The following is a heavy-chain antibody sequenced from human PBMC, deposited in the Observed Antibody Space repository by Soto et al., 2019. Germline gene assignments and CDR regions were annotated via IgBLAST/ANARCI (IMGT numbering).Heavy chain of an antibody. J-gene: IGHJ6*02. Sequence: SETLSLTCSVSVYSFTSSDYYWAWILQPPGKGLEWIGSMFYSGLTYYNPSLKSRVTLSVDTSKNQFSVRLNSVTAADTAVYYCAPLSVSLSGPYGIHVWGQGTTVTVSS. CDR3: APLSVSLSGPYGIHV. V-gene: IGHV4-39*01. CDR2: MFYSGLT. CDR1: VYSFTSSDYY. D-gene: IGHD2-15*01.